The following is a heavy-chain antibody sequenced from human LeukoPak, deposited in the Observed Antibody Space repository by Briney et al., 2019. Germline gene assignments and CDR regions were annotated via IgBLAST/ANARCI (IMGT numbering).Heavy chain of an antibody. Sequence: VKVSCKASGFTFTSPAMQWVRQARGQRLEWIGWIVVGSGNTNYAQKFQERVTITRDMSTSTAYMELSSLRSEDTAVYYCAAGPTITIFGVVSLDAFDIWGQGTMVTVSS. CDR3: AAGPTITIFGVVSLDAFDI. J-gene: IGHJ3*02. CDR2: IVVGSGNT. CDR1: GFTFTSPA. D-gene: IGHD3-3*01. V-gene: IGHV1-58*02.